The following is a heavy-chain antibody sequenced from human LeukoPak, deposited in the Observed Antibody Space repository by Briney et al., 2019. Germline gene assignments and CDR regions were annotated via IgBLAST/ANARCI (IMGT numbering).Heavy chain of an antibody. J-gene: IGHJ6*02. CDR3: ARGPSRYYDSSGYSGYGMDV. D-gene: IGHD3-22*01. CDR2: IYYSGST. Sequence: TSETLSLTCTVSGGSISSSSYYWGWIRQPPGKGLEWIGSIYYSGSTYYNPSLKSRVTISVDRSKNQFSLKLSSVTAADTAVYYCARGPSRYYDSSGYSGYGMDVWGQGTTVTVSS. V-gene: IGHV4-39*07. CDR1: GGSISSSSYY.